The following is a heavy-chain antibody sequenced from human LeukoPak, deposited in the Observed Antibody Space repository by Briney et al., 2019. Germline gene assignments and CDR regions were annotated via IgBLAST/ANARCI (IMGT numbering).Heavy chain of an antibody. Sequence: SETLSLTCTVSGGSITSYYWSWIRQPPGKGLEWIGYIYYSGSTNYNPSLKSRVTISLDTSKNQFSLKLSSVTAADTAVYYCARGRGYSGYFGYYYMDVWGKGTTVTISS. CDR3: ARGRGYSGYFGYYYMDV. V-gene: IGHV4-59*01. CDR2: IYYSGST. D-gene: IGHD5-12*01. CDR1: GGSITSYY. J-gene: IGHJ6*03.